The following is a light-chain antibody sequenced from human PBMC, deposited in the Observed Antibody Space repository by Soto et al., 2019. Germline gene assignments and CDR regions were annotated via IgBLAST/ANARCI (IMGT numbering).Light chain of an antibody. CDR3: RQRRSWPPTIT. V-gene: IGKV3-11*01. CDR1: QSVSTY. CDR2: DAS. Sequence: EIVLTQSPGPLSLSPGERATLSCRASQSVSTYLAWYQQRPGQAPRLLIYDASYRATDIPPRFSGSGSGTDFTLTISSLEPEDFAVYYCRQRRSWPPTITFGQGTRLEIK. J-gene: IGKJ5*01.